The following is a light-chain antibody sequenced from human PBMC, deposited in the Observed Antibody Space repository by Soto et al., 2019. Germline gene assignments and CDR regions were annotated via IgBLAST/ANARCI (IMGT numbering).Light chain of an antibody. CDR2: GAS. CDR3: QQYNKWPRT. V-gene: IGKV3-15*01. Sequence: EIVMTKSPATLSVSPGERATLYCRASQSVSSNLAWYQQKPGQAPRLLIYGASTRATGIPARFSGSGSGTEFTLTISSLQSEDFAVYYCQQYNKWPRTFGQGTKVDI. J-gene: IGKJ1*01. CDR1: QSVSSN.